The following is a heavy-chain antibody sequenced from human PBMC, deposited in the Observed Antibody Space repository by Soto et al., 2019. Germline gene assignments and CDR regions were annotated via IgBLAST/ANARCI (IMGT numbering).Heavy chain of an antibody. CDR2: IYYSGST. CDR3: ARGHEGADILTGYSWFDP. J-gene: IGHJ5*02. CDR1: GGSISSGGYY. V-gene: IGHV4-31*03. D-gene: IGHD3-9*01. Sequence: PSETLSLTCTVSGGSISSGGYYWSWIRQHPGKGLEWIGYIYYSGSTYYNPSLKSRVTISVDTSKNQFSLKLSSVTAADTAVYYCARGHEGADILTGYSWFDPWGQGTLVTVSS.